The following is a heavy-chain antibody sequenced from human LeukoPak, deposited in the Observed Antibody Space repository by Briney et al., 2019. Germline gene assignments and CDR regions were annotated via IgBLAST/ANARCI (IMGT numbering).Heavy chain of an antibody. CDR3: TRPDSSGYYYVH. CDR2: IRSKANSYAT. V-gene: IGHV3-73*01. CDR1: GFTFSGSA. Sequence: GGSLRLSCAASGFTFSGSAMHWVRQASGKGLEWVCRIRSKANSYATAYAASVKGRFTISRDDSKNTAYLQMNSLKTEDTAVYYCTRPDSSGYYYVHWGQGTLVTVSS. J-gene: IGHJ4*02. D-gene: IGHD3-22*01.